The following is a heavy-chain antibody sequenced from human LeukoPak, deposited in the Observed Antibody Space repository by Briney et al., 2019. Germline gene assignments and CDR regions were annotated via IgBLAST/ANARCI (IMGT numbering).Heavy chain of an antibody. CDR3: ASVPIIAAAGVGYFDY. D-gene: IGHD6-13*01. J-gene: IGHJ4*02. Sequence: SETLSLTCTVSGGSISSYYWSWIRQPPGKGLEWIGYIYYSGSTNYNPSLKSRATISVDTSKNQFSLKLSSVTAADTAVYYCASVPIIAAAGVGYFDYWGQGTLVTVSS. CDR2: IYYSGST. CDR1: GGSISSYY. V-gene: IGHV4-59*01.